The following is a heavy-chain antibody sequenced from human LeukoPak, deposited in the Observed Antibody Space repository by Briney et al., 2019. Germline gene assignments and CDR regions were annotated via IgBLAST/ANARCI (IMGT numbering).Heavy chain of an antibody. Sequence: SVKLCCKASGGTFTSYAISWVRQAPGQGLEWMGGIIPIFGTANYAQKFQGRVTITADESTRTANMELSSLRSEDTAVYYCARATSGSYYGYYFDYWGQGALVTGSS. CDR2: IIPIFGTA. V-gene: IGHV1-69*13. D-gene: IGHD1-26*01. J-gene: IGHJ4*02. CDR1: GGTFTSYA. CDR3: ARATSGSYYGYYFDY.